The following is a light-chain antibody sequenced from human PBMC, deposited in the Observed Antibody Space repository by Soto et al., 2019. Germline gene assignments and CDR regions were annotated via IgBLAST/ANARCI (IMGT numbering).Light chain of an antibody. CDR3: QQYYATPFT. V-gene: IGKV4-1*01. Sequence: DIAMTQSPDSLAVSLGERATINCKSNQTVLYSSNNKNYLAWYQQKPGQPPKLLLYWASTRESGVPDRFSGSGSGTTFSLTISSLQAEDVAVYYCQQYYATPFTFGPGTKVDI. CDR2: WAS. J-gene: IGKJ3*01. CDR1: QTVLYSSNNKNY.